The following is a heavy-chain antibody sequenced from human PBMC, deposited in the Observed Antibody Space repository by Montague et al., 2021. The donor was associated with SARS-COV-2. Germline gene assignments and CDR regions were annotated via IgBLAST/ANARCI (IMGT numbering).Heavy chain of an antibody. D-gene: IGHD1-1*01. CDR3: ARDTLATVRLYYDHGMDV. V-gene: IGHV3-48*03. CDR1: GFTFSSYE. CDR2: ISSSGSTI. Sequence: SLRLSCAASGFTFSSYEMNWVRQAPGKGLEWVSYISSSGSTIYYADSVKGRFTISRDNAKNSLYLQMNSLRAEDTAVYYCARDTLATVRLYYDHGMDVWGQGTTVTVAS. J-gene: IGHJ6*02.